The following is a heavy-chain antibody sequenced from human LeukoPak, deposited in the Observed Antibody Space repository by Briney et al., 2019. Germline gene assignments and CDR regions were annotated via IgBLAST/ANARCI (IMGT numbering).Heavy chain of an antibody. V-gene: IGHV4-61*02. CDR1: GGSISSGSYY. D-gene: IGHD3-16*01. J-gene: IGHJ4*02. CDR2: IYTSGST. Sequence: SETLSLTCTLSGGSISSGSYYWSWIRQPAGKGLEWIGRIYTSGSTNYNPSLKSRVTISVDTSKNQFSLKLSSVTAADTAVYYCARGYYGVFDYWGQGTLVTVSS. CDR3: ARGYYGVFDY.